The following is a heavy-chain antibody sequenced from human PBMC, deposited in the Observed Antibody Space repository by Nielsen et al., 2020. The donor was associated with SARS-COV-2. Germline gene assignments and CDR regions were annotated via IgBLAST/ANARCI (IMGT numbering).Heavy chain of an antibody. CDR2: IKSKTDGGTT. CDR1: GFTFSNAW. Sequence: LSLTCAASGFTFSNAWMSWVRQAPGKGLEWVGRIKSKTDGGTTDYAAPVKGRFTISRDDSKNTLYLQMNSLKTEDTAVYYCTTEPSYFERYYYYMDVWGKGTTVTVSS. J-gene: IGHJ6*03. CDR3: TTEPSYFERYYYYMDV. V-gene: IGHV3-15*01. D-gene: IGHD3-3*01.